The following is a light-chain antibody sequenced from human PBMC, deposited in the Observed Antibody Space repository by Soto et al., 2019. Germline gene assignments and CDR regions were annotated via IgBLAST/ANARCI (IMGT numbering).Light chain of an antibody. CDR3: SSYAGSNNRV. J-gene: IGLJ3*02. Sequence: SALTQPPSASGSPGQSVTISCTGTSSDVGLYNYVSWYQQHPGKAPKLMIYGVNKRPSGVPDRFSGSKSGNTASLTVSGLQAEDEADYYCSSYAGSNNRVFGGGTKLTVL. V-gene: IGLV2-8*01. CDR2: GVN. CDR1: SSDVGLYNY.